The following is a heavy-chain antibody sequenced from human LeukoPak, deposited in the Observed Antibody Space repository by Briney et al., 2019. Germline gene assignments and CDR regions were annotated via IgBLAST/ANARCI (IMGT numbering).Heavy chain of an antibody. J-gene: IGHJ4*02. CDR1: GGSFSGYY. CDR2: INHSGST. D-gene: IGHD5-12*01. V-gene: IGHV4-34*01. CDR3: ARGVMYSGYRFRGSYFDY. Sequence: SETLSLTCAVYGGSFSGYYWSWIRQPPGKGLEWIGEINHSGSTNYNPSLKGRVTISVDTSKNQFSLKLSSVTAADTAVYYCARGVMYSGYRFRGSYFDYWGQGTLVTVSS.